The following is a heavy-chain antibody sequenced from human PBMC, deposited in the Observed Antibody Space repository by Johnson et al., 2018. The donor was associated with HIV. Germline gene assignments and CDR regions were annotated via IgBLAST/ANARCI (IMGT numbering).Heavy chain of an antibody. CDR2: IDWSGGRT. CDR3: ARGDGYRRAFDI. D-gene: IGHD1-1*01. Sequence: VQLVESGGGVVRPGGSLRLSCAASGFTFDDYGMSWARQAPGKGLEWVSGIDWSGGRTGYADSVKGRFTISSDNSKNTLFLQMNSLRVEDTAVYYCARGDGYRRAFDIWGQGTMVTVSS. J-gene: IGHJ3*02. CDR1: GFTFDDYG. V-gene: IGHV3-20*04.